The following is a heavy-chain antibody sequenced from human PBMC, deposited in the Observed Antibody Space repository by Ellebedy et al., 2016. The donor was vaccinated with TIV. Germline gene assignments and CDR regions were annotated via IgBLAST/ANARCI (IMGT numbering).Heavy chain of an antibody. CDR3: ARLYDWNYVGSVY. J-gene: IGHJ4*02. V-gene: IGHV5-51*01. Sequence: KVSXXGSGYSFTSYWIGWVRQMPGKGLEWMGIIYPGDSDTRYSPSFQGQVTISADKSISTAYLQWSSLKASDTAMYYCARLYDWNYVGSVYWGQGTLVTVSS. D-gene: IGHD1-7*01. CDR1: GYSFTSYW. CDR2: IYPGDSDT.